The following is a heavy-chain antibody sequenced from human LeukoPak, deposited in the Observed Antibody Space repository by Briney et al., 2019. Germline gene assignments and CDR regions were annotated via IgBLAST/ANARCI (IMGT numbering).Heavy chain of an antibody. CDR1: GGSISSSSYY. CDR2: TYYSGST. Sequence: SETLSLTCTVSGGSISSSSYYWGWIRQPPGKGLEWIGSTYYSGSTYYNPSLKSRVTISVDTSKNQFSLKLSSVTAADTAVYYCARRVVVAATDAFDIWGQGTMVTVSS. J-gene: IGHJ3*02. V-gene: IGHV4-39*01. CDR3: ARRVVVAATDAFDI. D-gene: IGHD2-15*01.